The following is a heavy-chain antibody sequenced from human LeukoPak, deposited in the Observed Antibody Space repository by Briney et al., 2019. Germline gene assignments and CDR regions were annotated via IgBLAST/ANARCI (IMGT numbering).Heavy chain of an antibody. CDR1: GGSITNTNY. CDR3: ARQGGLWLRAPFDY. V-gene: IGHV4-4*02. CDR2: VNLQGST. J-gene: IGHJ4*02. D-gene: IGHD5-18*01. Sequence: NPSETLSLTCGVSGGSITNTNYWTWVRQPPGKGLEWIGEVNLQGSTNYNPSLMGRVAIAVDTSENHISLQLTSVTAADTAVYYCARQGGLWLRAPFDYWGQGTLVTVSS.